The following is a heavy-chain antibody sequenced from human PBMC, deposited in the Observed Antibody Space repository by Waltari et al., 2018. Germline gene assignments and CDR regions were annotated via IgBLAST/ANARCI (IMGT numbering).Heavy chain of an antibody. D-gene: IGHD6-13*01. CDR1: GGSISSSSYY. CDR2: IYYSGST. J-gene: IGHJ4*02. V-gene: IGHV4-39*07. CDR3: ARVTAGAPSFDY. Sequence: QLQLQESGPGLVKPSETLSLTCTVSGGSISSSSYYWGWIRQPPGKGLEWIGSIYYSGSTYYNPSLKSRVTISVDTSKNQFSLKLSSVTAADTAVYYCARVTAGAPSFDYWGQGTLVTVSS.